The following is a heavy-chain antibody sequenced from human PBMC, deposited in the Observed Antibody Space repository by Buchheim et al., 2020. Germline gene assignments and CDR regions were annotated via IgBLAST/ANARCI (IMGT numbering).Heavy chain of an antibody. CDR1: GGSFTGHY. CDR3: ATVTRAAAGKRGFDY. Sequence: QVQLQQWGAGLLKPSETLSLTCAVYGGSFTGHYWSWIRQPPGKGLEWIGEINDSGSTNYNPSLKSRITISPDTSKTQFSLKLTSVTAADTAVYYCATVTRAAAGKRGFDYWGQGTL. V-gene: IGHV4-34*02. D-gene: IGHD6-13*01. J-gene: IGHJ4*02. CDR2: INDSGST.